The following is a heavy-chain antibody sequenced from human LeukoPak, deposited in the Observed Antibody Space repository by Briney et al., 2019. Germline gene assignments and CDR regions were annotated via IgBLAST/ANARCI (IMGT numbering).Heavy chain of an antibody. D-gene: IGHD5-24*01. CDR1: GYTFTGYY. J-gene: IGHJ4*02. Sequence: ASVKVSCKASGYTFTGYYMHWVRQAPGQGLEWMGRINPNSGGTNYAQKFQGRDTMTRDTSTSAVYMELSSLTSEDTAVYYCAREGPETYFFDFWGQGTLVTVSS. CDR2: INPNSGGT. CDR3: AREGPETYFFDF. V-gene: IGHV1-2*06.